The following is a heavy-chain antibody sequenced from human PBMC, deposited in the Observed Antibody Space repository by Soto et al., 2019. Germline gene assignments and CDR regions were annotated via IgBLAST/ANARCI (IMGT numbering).Heavy chain of an antibody. CDR1: GFSLSTSEMR. V-gene: IGHV2-70*04. Sequence: SGPTLVNPTQTLTLTCTFSGFSLSTSEMRVSWIRQPPGKALEWLARIDWDDDKFYSTSLKTRLTISKDTSKNQAVLTMTNMDPVDTATYYYARLHGSTWPYFDYWGQGTLVTVSS. D-gene: IGHD6-13*01. J-gene: IGHJ4*02. CDR3: ARLHGSTWPYFDY. CDR2: IDWDDDK.